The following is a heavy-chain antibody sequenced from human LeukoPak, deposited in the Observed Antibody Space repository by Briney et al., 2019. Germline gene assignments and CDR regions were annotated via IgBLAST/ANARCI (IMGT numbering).Heavy chain of an antibody. D-gene: IGHD2/OR15-2a*01. CDR3: ARDPNRSP. Sequence: PSETLSLTCAVPGDSISNSYWSWIRQPAGEGLEWIGRIYTRESTNYNRSLKSRVTISIDTSKNQFYLKLTSVTAADTAVYYCARDPNRSPWGQGILVTVSS. J-gene: IGHJ5*02. CDR2: IYTREST. V-gene: IGHV4-4*07. CDR1: GDSISNSY.